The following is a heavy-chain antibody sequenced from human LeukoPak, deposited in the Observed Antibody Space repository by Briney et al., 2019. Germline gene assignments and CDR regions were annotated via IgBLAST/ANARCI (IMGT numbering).Heavy chain of an antibody. CDR1: GFTFSNYW. CDR2: IKQDGSGK. CDR3: AREEGRGSPSDY. Sequence: GGSLRLPCAASGFTFSNYWMSWVRQAPGKGLEWVANIKQDGSGKYYVDSVKGRFTISRDNAKNSLYLQMNSLRAEDTAVYYCAREEGRGSPSDYWGQGTLVTVSS. V-gene: IGHV3-7*03. D-gene: IGHD2-15*01. J-gene: IGHJ4*02.